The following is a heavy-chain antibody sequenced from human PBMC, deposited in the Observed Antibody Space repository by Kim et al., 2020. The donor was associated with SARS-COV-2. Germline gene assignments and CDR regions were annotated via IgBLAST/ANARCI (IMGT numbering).Heavy chain of an antibody. CDR3: ARDRRELTTVVTGGWFDP. CDR2: ISSSGSTI. J-gene: IGHJ5*02. V-gene: IGHV3-48*03. CDR1: GFTFSSYE. D-gene: IGHD4-17*01. Sequence: GGSLRLSCAASGFTFSSYEMNWVRQAPGKGLEWVSYISSSGSTIYYADSVKGRFTISRDNAKNSLYLQMNSLRAEDTAVYYCARDRRELTTVVTGGWFDPWGQGTLVTVSS.